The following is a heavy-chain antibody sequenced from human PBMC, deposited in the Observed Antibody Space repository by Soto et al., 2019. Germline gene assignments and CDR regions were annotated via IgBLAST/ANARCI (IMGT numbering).Heavy chain of an antibody. D-gene: IGHD3-9*01. Sequence: EVQLLESGGGLVQPGGSLRLSCAASDLIFGTYDMSWVRQAPGKGLECVSGISGSGRNTYYADSVKGRFTISRDNGKNKIHLQVASLRGVFPALYCGATVIVGDFDIMKGYTEGRYFYAMDVRGQWSTVTVS. CDR3: ATVIVGDFDIMKGYTEGRYFYAMDV. CDR1: DLIFGTYD. V-gene: IGHV3-23*01. CDR2: ISGSGRNT. J-gene: IGHJ6*02.